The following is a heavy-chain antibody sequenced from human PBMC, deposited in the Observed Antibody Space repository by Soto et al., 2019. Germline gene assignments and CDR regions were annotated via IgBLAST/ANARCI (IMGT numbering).Heavy chain of an antibody. V-gene: IGHV4-39*01. CDR2: IYYSGST. J-gene: IGHJ4*02. CDR1: GGSISSSSYY. Sequence: QLQLQESGPGLVKPSETLSLTCTVSGGSISSSSYYWGWIRQPPGKGLEWIGSIYYSGSTYYNPSLKSRVTISVDTSKNQFSLKLSSVTAADTAVYYCARAFPFDYWGQGTLVTVSS. CDR3: ARAFPFDY.